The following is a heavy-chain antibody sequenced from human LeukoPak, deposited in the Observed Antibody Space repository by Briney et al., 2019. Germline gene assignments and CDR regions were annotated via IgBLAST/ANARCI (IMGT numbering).Heavy chain of an antibody. Sequence: GGSLRLSCAASGFTFSSYGMHWVRQAPGKGLEWVAVISYDGSNKYYADSVKGRFTFSRDNSKNTLYLQMNSLRAEDTAVYYCAKGVGIVVDYYYYGMDVWGQGTTVTVSS. CDR3: AKGVGIVVDYYYYGMDV. V-gene: IGHV3-30*18. CDR2: ISYDGSNK. J-gene: IGHJ6*02. CDR1: GFTFSSYG. D-gene: IGHD2-15*01.